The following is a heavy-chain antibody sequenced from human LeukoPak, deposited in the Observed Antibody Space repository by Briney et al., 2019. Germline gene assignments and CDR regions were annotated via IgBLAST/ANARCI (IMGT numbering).Heavy chain of an antibody. CDR3: AKGDTPMVRRYYFDY. V-gene: IGHV3-23*01. Sequence: GGSLRLSCAASGFTFSSYAMSWVRQAPGKGLEWVSAISGSGGTTNYADSVKGRFTISRDNSKNTLHLQMNSLRAEDTAVYYCAKGDTPMVRRYYFDYWGQGTLVTVSS. CDR1: GFTFSSYA. J-gene: IGHJ4*02. D-gene: IGHD5-18*01. CDR2: ISGSGGTT.